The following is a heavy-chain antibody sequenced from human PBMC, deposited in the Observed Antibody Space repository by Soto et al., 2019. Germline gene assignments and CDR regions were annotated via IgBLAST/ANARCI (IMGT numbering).Heavy chain of an antibody. J-gene: IGHJ4*02. V-gene: IGHV3-23*01. CDR2: ISGSGDSA. Sequence: LRLSCTASGFPFSHYAMNWVRQGPGTRLEWVADISGSGDSARYADSVRGRFTISRDNSRDALYLQMNSLRVDDTAVFYCGKERRGSGWSVCNFWGQGALVTVSS. CDR3: GKERRGSGWSVCNF. CDR1: GFPFSHYA. D-gene: IGHD6-19*01.